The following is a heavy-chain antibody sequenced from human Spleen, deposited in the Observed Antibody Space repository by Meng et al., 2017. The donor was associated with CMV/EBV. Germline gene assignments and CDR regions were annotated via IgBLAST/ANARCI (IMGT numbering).Heavy chain of an antibody. CDR1: GITFSSYW. J-gene: IGHJ4*02. CDR3: ASGRGIASRPGVLGY. V-gene: IGHV3-74*01. Sequence: SGITFSSYWMYWVRQDPGKGLVWVSGSNGDGSRTSDADSVKGRFTISRDNAKKTLYLEMNSLRAEDTAVYYCASGRGIASRPGVLGYWGQGTLVTVSS. CDR2: SNGDGSRT. D-gene: IGHD6-13*01.